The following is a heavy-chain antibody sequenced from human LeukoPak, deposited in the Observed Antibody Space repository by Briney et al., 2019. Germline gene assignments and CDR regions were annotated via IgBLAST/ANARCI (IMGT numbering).Heavy chain of an antibody. Sequence: RXXRLSCAASGFTFSSYGMHWVRQAPGKGMEWVAVISYDGSNKYYADSVKGRFTISRDNSKNTLYLQMNSLRAEDTAVYYCAKGGGYYYDSSGYLHGFDYWGQGTLVTVSS. CDR3: AKGGGYYYDSSGYLHGFDY. CDR1: GFTFSSYG. V-gene: IGHV3-30*18. J-gene: IGHJ4*02. D-gene: IGHD3-22*01. CDR2: ISYDGSNK.